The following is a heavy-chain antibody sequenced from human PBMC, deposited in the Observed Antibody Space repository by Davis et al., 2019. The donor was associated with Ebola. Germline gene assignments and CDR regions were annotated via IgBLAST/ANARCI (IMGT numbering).Heavy chain of an antibody. CDR3: ARDTTVTPPDY. J-gene: IGHJ4*02. CDR1: GGTFSSYA. Sequence: AASVKVSCKASGGTFSSYAISWVRQAPGQGLEWMGAIIPIFGTANYAQKFQGRVTITADESTSTAYMELSSLRSEDTAVYYCARDTTVTPPDYWGQGTLVTVSS. CDR2: IIPIFGTA. D-gene: IGHD4-17*01. V-gene: IGHV1-69*13.